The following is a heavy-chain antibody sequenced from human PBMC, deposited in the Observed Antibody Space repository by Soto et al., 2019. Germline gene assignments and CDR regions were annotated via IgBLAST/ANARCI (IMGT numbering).Heavy chain of an antibody. CDR2: IYYSGST. J-gene: IGHJ4*02. Sequence: PSETLSLTCTVSGGSISSGYYYWSWIRQPPGKGLEWIGYIYYSGSTYYNPSLLSRITISVDTSKNQFSLKLNSVTAADTAVYYCARVRYSGYDRDFDYWGQGTLVTVSS. CDR1: GGSISSGYYY. D-gene: IGHD5-12*01. CDR3: ARVRYSGYDRDFDY. V-gene: IGHV4-30-4*01.